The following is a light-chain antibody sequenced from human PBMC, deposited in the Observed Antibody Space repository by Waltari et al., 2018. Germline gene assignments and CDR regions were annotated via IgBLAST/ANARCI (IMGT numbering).Light chain of an antibody. CDR3: VAWDDSLNAYV. V-gene: IGLV1-44*01. Sequence: QSVLTQPPSASGTPGQRVTISCSGRSSNIGTYTLTCYQHLPRTSPKLLMFSNNRRPSGVPERFSGSKSGTSASLAISGLQSEDEADYYCVAWDDSLNAYVFGTGTKVTVL. J-gene: IGLJ1*01. CDR2: SNN. CDR1: SSNIGTYT.